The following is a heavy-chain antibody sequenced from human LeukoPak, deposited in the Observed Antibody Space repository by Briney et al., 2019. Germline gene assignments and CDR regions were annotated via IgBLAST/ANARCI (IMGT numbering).Heavy chain of an antibody. CDR2: IYTSGST. CDR1: GVSISSSNSY. J-gene: IGHJ4*02. Sequence: SETLSLTCTVSGVSISSSNSYWGWIRQPPGKGLEWIGRIYTSGSTNYNPSLKSRVTMSVDTSKNQFFLKLSSVTAADTAVYYCARAYSYYYDSSGYYPYFDYWGQGTLVTVSS. V-gene: IGHV4-61*05. CDR3: ARAYSYYYDSSGYYPYFDY. D-gene: IGHD3-22*01.